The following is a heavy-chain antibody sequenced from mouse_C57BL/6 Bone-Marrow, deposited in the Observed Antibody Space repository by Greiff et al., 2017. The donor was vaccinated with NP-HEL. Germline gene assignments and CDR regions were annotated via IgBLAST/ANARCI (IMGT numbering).Heavy chain of an antibody. J-gene: IGHJ4*01. CDR1: GFNIKDDY. CDR2: IDPENGDT. V-gene: IGHV14-4*01. CDR3: TTHYDYYAMDY. Sequence: EVKLQESGAELVRPGASVKLSCTASGFNIKDDYMHWVKQRPEQGLEWIGWIDPENGDTEYASKFQGKATITADTSSNTAYLQLSSLTSEDTAVYYCTTHYDYYAMDYWGQGTSVTVSS. D-gene: IGHD1-2*01.